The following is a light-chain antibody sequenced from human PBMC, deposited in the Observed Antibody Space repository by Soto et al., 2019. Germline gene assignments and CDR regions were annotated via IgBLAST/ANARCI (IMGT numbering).Light chain of an antibody. J-gene: IGLJ3*02. V-gene: IGLV2-14*01. CDR2: EVT. CDR3: GSYTSSTTRV. CDR1: SSDVGDYNY. Sequence: QSVLTQPASVSGSPGQSITISCTGTSSDVGDYNYVSWYQQHPGKAPKLMIYEVTNRPSGVSNRFSGSKSGNTASLTIAGLQAEDEADYYCGSYTSSTTRVFGGETKLTVL.